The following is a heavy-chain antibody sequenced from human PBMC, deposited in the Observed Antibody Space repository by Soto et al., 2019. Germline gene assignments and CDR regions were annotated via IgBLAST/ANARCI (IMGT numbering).Heavy chain of an antibody. CDR2: IYYTGRT. V-gene: IGHV4-30-4*01. J-gene: IGHJ4*02. CDR3: VRDLSNSPDYFDA. D-gene: IGHD6-6*01. Sequence: SETLSLICTVSGDSVSSDDYYWTWIRQPPGEGLEWVGYIYYTGRTHYNPSLQSRLTISIDTSKNQFSLDLISVTAADTAVYDCVRDLSNSPDYFDAWGQGTLVTVSS. CDR1: GDSVSSDDYY.